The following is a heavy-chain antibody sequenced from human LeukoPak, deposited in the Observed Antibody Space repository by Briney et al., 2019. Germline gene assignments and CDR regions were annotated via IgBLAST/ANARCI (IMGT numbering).Heavy chain of an antibody. Sequence: GGSLRLSCAASRFTFSYYWMTWVRQAPGKGVEWVANIKQDASDKHYADSVKGRFTISRDNAKNSLYLQMNSLRVEDTAVYYWLGGVAADYWGRGTLVTVSS. J-gene: IGHJ4*02. D-gene: IGHD3-16*01. CDR2: IKQDASDK. CDR1: RFTFSYYW. CDR3: LGGVAADY. V-gene: IGHV3-7*01.